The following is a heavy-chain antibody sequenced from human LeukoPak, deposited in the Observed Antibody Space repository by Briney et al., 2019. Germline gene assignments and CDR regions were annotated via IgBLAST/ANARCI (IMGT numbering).Heavy chain of an antibody. J-gene: IGHJ4*02. V-gene: IGHV3-7*01. CDR3: ARDSATKVRGPVIGSTDF. Sequence: GGSLRLSCAASGFTFNTYWMSWVRQAPGKGLEWVGNIKQDGSEKNYMDSVKGRFTISRDNAKNSLYLQMNSLRAEDTAVYYCARDSATKVRGPVIGSTDFWGQGTLVTVSS. CDR1: GFTFNTYW. CDR2: IKQDGSEK. D-gene: IGHD3-10*01.